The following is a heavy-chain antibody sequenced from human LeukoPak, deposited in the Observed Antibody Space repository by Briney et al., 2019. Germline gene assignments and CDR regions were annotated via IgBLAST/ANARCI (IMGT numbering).Heavy chain of an antibody. CDR2: IYYSGST. V-gene: IGHV4-59*01. Sequence: PSETLSLTCTVSGGSISSYYWSWIRQPPGKGLEWIGYIYYSGSTNYNPSLKSRVTISVDTSKNQFSLKLSSVTAADTAVYYCARDQLTTRWYFDLWGRGTLATVSS. CDR1: GGSISSYY. CDR3: ARDQLTTRWYFDL. D-gene: IGHD1-14*01. J-gene: IGHJ2*01.